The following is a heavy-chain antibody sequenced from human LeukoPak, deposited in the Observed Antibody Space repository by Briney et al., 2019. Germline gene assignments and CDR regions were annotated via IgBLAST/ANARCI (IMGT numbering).Heavy chain of an antibody. J-gene: IGHJ6*03. CDR2: ISSSSSYI. CDR1: GFTFSSYS. Sequence: PGGSLRLSCAASGFTFSSYSMNWVRQAPGKGLEWVSSISSSSSYIYYADSVKGRFTISRDNAKNSLYLQMNSLRAEDTAVYYCARLRVVVDAYYYYYYYMDVWGKGTTVTVSS. CDR3: ARLRVVVDAYYYYYYYMDV. V-gene: IGHV3-21*01. D-gene: IGHD2-15*01.